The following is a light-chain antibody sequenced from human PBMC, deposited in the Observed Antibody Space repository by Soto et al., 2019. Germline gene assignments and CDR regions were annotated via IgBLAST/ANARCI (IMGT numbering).Light chain of an antibody. J-gene: IGKJ1*01. CDR2: AAS. CDR1: QGISNY. V-gene: IGKV1-27*01. CDR3: QKYNSALGGA. Sequence: DIQMTQSPSSLSASVGDRVTITCRASQGISNYLAWYQQKPGKVPTLLIYAASTLQSWVPSRFSGSGSGTDFTLTISSLQPEDVATYYCQKYNSALGGAFGQGTKVEIK.